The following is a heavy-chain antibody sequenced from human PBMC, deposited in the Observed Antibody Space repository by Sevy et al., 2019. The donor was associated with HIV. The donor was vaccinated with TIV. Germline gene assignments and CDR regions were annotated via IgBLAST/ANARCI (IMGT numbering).Heavy chain of an antibody. CDR1: GFTFSSYS. J-gene: IGHJ4*02. D-gene: IGHD3-10*01. CDR3: ARGYLRITMVRGNFDY. Sequence: GGSLRLSCAASGFTFSSYSMNWVRQAPGKGLEWVSSISSSSSYIYYADSVKGRFTISRDNAKNSLYLQMNSLRAEDTAVYYCARGYLRITMVRGNFDYWGQGTLVTVSS. CDR2: ISSSSSYI. V-gene: IGHV3-21*01.